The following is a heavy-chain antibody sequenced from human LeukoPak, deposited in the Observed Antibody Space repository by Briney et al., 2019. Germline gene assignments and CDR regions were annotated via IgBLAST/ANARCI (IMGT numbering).Heavy chain of an antibody. Sequence: KPSETLSLTCTASGGSISSSSYYWGWIRQPPGKGLEWIGSIYYSGSTYYNPSLKSRATISVDTSKNQFSLKLSSVTAADTAVYYCARDAKYYYGSRAYFFFEYWGQGTLLTVSS. J-gene: IGHJ4*02. D-gene: IGHD3-10*01. CDR2: IYYSGST. CDR3: ARDAKYYYGSRAYFFFEY. CDR1: GGSISSSSYY. V-gene: IGHV4-39*07.